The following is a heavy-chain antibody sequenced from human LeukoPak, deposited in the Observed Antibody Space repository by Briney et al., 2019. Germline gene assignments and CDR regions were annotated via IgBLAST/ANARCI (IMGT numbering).Heavy chain of an antibody. CDR3: AKGAPVLLWFGESRPFDY. CDR2: ISGSGGST. V-gene: IGHV3-23*01. Sequence: GGSLRLSCAASGFTFSSYAMSWVRQAPGKGLEWVSAISGSGGSTYYADSVKGRCTISRDNSKNTLYLQMNSLRAEDTAVYYCAKGAPVLLWFGESRPFDYWGQGTLVTVSS. CDR1: GFTFSSYA. D-gene: IGHD3-10*01. J-gene: IGHJ4*02.